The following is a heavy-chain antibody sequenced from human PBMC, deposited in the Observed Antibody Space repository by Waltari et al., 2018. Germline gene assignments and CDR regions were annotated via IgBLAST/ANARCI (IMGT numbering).Heavy chain of an antibody. J-gene: IGHJ3*02. CDR1: GGSISSYY. Sequence: QVQLQESGPGLVKPSETLSLTCTVSGGSISSYYWSWIRQPPGKGLAWIVYIYYSGSSNYNPALKSRVTISVDTSKNQFYLKLRSVTAADTAVYYCARGRVRGSDDAFDIWGQGTMVTVSS. CDR3: ARGRVRGSDDAFDI. D-gene: IGHD1-26*01. V-gene: IGHV4-59*01. CDR2: IYYSGSS.